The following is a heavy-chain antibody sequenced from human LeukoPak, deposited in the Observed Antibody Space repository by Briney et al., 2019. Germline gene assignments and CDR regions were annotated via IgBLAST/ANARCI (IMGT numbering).Heavy chain of an antibody. V-gene: IGHV3-23*01. CDR3: AKARVGEAGASDY. CDR1: GFTFSSYS. D-gene: IGHD6-13*01. CDR2: ISSSGGST. J-gene: IGHJ4*02. Sequence: GGSLRLSCAASGFTFSSYSMNWVRQSPGKGLEWVSTISSSGGSTYYADPVKGRFTISRDNSKNTLYLQMNSLRAEDTAVYYCAKARVGEAGASDYWGQGTLVTVSS.